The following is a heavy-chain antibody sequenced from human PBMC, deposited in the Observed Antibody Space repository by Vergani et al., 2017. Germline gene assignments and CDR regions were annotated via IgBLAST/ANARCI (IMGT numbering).Heavy chain of an antibody. CDR2: IYYSGST. J-gene: IGHJ4*02. CDR1: GGSFSGYY. Sequence: QVQLQQWGAGLLKPSETLSLTCAVYGGSFSGYYWSWIRQHPGKGLEWIGYIYYSGSTYYNPSLKSRVTISVDTSKNQFSLKLSSVTAADTAVYYCARDVGIAAAGGPVDYWGQGTLVTVSS. CDR3: ARDVGIAAAGGPVDY. D-gene: IGHD6-13*01. V-gene: IGHV4-34*01.